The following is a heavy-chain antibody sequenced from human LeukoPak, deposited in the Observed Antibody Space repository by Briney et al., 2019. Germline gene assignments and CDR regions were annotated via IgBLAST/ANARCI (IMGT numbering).Heavy chain of an antibody. Sequence: GGSLSLSCAASGFTFSSYAMHWVRQAPGKGLEWMAVISYDGSNKYYADSVKGRFTISRDNSKNTLYLQMNSLRAEDTAVYYCAKNIAVAGTGPGTFDIWGQGTMVTVSS. D-gene: IGHD6-19*01. CDR1: GFTFSSYA. CDR2: ISYDGSNK. J-gene: IGHJ3*02. CDR3: AKNIAVAGTGPGTFDI. V-gene: IGHV3-30-3*01.